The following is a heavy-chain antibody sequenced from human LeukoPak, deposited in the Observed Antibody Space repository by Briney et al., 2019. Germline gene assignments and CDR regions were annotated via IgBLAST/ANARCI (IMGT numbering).Heavy chain of an antibody. CDR3: APPPYYYETNGYSVA. Sequence: SETLSLTCAVYGGSFSGYYWSWIRQPPGKGLEWIGEINHSGSTNYNPSLKSRVTISVDTSKNQFSLNLTSVTAADTAVYYCAPPPYYYETNGYSVAWGQGTLVTVSS. CDR2: INHSGST. D-gene: IGHD3-22*01. V-gene: IGHV4-34*01. J-gene: IGHJ5*02. CDR1: GGSFSGYY.